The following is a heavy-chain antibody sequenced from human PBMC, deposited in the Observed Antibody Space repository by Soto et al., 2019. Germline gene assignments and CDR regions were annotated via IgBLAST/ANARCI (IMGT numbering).Heavy chain of an antibody. J-gene: IGHJ5*02. D-gene: IGHD2-2*01. V-gene: IGHV1-69*13. Sequence: SVKVSCKAPGGTFSSYAISWVRQAPGQGLEWMGGIIPIFGTANYAQKFQGRVTITADESTSTAYMELSSLRSEDTAVYYCARAGCSSTSCSLFHNWFDPWGQGTLVTVS. CDR3: ARAGCSSTSCSLFHNWFDP. CDR2: IIPIFGTA. CDR1: GGTFSSYA.